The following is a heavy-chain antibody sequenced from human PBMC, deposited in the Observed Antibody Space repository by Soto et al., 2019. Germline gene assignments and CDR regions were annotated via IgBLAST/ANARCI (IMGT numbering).Heavy chain of an antibody. V-gene: IGHV4-59*01. CDR3: ARSRGGYFDY. D-gene: IGHD3-22*01. CDR1: GAPINSYH. Sequence: PSETLALPWAVSGAPINSYHWSWIRQPPGKGLEWIGYFYYSGSTNYNPSLKSRVTISVDTSKNQFSLKLSSVTAADTAVYYCARSRGGYFDYWGQGTLVTVSS. CDR2: FYYSGST. J-gene: IGHJ4*02.